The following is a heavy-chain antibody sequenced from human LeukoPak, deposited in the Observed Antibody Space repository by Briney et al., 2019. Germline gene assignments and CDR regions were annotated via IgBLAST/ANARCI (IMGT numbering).Heavy chain of an antibody. CDR1: GFTFSNYW. J-gene: IGHJ5*02. Sequence: TGGSLRLSCAASGFTFSNYWMHWVRHAPGKGLVWVSRINTDGSRITYADSVKGRFTISRDNAMNTVYLQMNSLRAEDTAVYYCARVLSGSWDWFDPWGQGTLVTVSS. CDR3: ARVLSGSWDWFDP. CDR2: INTDGSRI. V-gene: IGHV3-74*01. D-gene: IGHD3-22*01.